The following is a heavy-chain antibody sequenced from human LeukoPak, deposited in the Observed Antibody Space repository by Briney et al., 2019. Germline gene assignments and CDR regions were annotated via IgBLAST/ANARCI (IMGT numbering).Heavy chain of an antibody. D-gene: IGHD6-6*01. J-gene: IGHJ4*02. CDR3: ASLVLGPVDDGEFDY. CDR1: GYTFTGYY. V-gene: IGHV1-2*06. Sequence: GASVKVSCKASGYTFTGYYMHWVRQAPGQGLEWMGRIDPNSGGTNYAQKFQGRVTMTRDTSISTAYMELSRLRSDDTAVYYCASLVLGPVDDGEFDYWGQGTLVTVSS. CDR2: IDPNSGGT.